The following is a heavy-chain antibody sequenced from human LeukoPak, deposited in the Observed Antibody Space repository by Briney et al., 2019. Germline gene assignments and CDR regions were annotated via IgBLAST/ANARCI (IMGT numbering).Heavy chain of an antibody. CDR3: ARVPVTGDHWFDP. CDR1: GGTFSSYA. D-gene: IGHD7-27*01. Sequence: SVKVSCKASGGTFSSYAISWVRQAPGQGLEWMGGIIPIFGTANYAQKFQGRVTITADESTSTAYMELSSLRSEDTAVYYCARVPVTGDHWFDPWGQGTLVTVSS. J-gene: IGHJ5*02. V-gene: IGHV1-69*13. CDR2: IIPIFGTA.